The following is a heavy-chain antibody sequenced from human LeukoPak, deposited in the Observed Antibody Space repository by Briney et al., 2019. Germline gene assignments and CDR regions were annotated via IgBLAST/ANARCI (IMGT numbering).Heavy chain of an antibody. CDR2: ISSSGSDI. Sequence: GGSLRLSCAVSGFTFSSYNMNWVRQAPGKGLEWVSYISSSGSDIYYADSVKGRFTISRDNAKNSLYLQMNSLRDEDTAVYYCARYTWSDRRGALDVWGQGTTVTVSS. CDR1: GFTFSSYN. D-gene: IGHD1-1*01. CDR3: ARYTWSDRRGALDV. J-gene: IGHJ6*02. V-gene: IGHV3-48*02.